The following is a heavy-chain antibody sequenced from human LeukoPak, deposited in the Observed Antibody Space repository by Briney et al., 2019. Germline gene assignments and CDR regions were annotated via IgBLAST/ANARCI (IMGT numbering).Heavy chain of an antibody. CDR2: ISGSGATT. D-gene: IGHD3-16*01. CDR3: AKGLWGAYYYGMDV. Sequence: PGGSLRLSCAASGFTFSNYAMSWVRQAPGKGLEWVSVISGSGATTDHADSVMGRFTISRDNSKNTLYLQLDSLRADDTAVYFCAKGLWGAYYYGMDVWGQGTTVPVYS. CDR1: GFTFSNYA. J-gene: IGHJ6*02. V-gene: IGHV3-23*01.